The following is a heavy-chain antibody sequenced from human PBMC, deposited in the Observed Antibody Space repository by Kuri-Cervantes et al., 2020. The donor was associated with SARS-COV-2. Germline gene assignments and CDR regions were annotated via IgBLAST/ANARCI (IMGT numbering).Heavy chain of an antibody. Sequence: GGSLRLSCEASGFPFSTYAMNWVRQAPGKGLEWVAGISSSGGSAFYADSVKGRFIISRDNSKNTLYLQMSSLRADDTAVYYCAKLPLIDYWGQGTLVTVSS. CDR2: ISSSGGSA. J-gene: IGHJ4*02. V-gene: IGHV3-23*01. CDR1: GFPFSTYA. D-gene: IGHD1-14*01. CDR3: AKLPLIDY.